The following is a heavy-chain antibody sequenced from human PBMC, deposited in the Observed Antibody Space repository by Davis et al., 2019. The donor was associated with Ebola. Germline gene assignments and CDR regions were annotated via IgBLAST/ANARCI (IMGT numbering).Heavy chain of an antibody. CDR3: ARGHTYGRWDDWFDP. J-gene: IGHJ5*02. V-gene: IGHV1-2*06. CDR1: GYTFAAHY. Sequence: AASVKVSCKASGYTFAAHYIHWVLQPPGQGLEWMGRINPNFGGKIYAQNFQDRVTMTIDTSINTAYLELDRLRSDDTAVYYCARGHTYGRWDDWFDPWGQGTLVTVSS. CDR2: INPNFGGK. D-gene: IGHD5-18*01.